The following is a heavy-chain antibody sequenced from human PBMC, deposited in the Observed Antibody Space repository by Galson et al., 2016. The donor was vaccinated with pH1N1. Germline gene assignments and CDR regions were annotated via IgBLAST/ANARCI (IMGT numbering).Heavy chain of an antibody. D-gene: IGHD2-2*01. CDR3: ARDSTWKLDY. CDR2: IKADGTDK. V-gene: IGHV3-7*01. J-gene: IGHJ4*02. CDR1: GFTFSSHW. Sequence: SLRLSCAASGFTFSSHWMTWVRQAPGKGLEWVAHIKADGTDKLHVDSVRGRFSISRDNAKNLLYLQMNNLRAEDTAVYYCARDSTWKLDYWGQGTLVTVSS.